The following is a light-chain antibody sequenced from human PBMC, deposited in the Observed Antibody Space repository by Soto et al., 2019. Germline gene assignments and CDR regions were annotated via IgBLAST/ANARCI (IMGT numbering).Light chain of an antibody. CDR2: DVS. J-gene: IGLJ1*01. Sequence: QSVLTQPASVSGSPGQSITISCTGTSSDVGGYKYVAWYQQHPGKAPKLMIYDVSHRPSGISDRFSGSVSGNTASLTISWLQTEDEADYYCSSDTSSSTVFGTGTKVTVL. CDR3: SSDTSSSTV. V-gene: IGLV2-14*03. CDR1: SSDVGGYKY.